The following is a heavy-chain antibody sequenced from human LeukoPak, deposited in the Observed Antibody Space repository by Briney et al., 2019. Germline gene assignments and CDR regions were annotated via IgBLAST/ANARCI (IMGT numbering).Heavy chain of an antibody. J-gene: IGHJ4*02. CDR1: GGSFSGYY. D-gene: IGHD2-21*01. V-gene: IGHV4-34*01. CDR2: INHSGST. Sequence: SSETLSLTCAVYGGSFSGYYWSWIRQPPGKGLEWIGEINHSGSTNYNPSLKSRVTISVDTSKNQFSLKLSSVTAADTAVYYCARHDWGRGRRYFDYWGQGTLVTVSS. CDR3: ARHDWGRGRRYFDY.